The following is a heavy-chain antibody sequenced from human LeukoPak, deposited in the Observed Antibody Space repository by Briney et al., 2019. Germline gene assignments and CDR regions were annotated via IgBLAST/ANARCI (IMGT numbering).Heavy chain of an antibody. J-gene: IGHJ6*02. CDR1: GFTFSTYG. CDR3: KKDLAGWAQDSYYGMDV. CDR2: ISYDGKNI. Sequence: GGSLRLSCTTSGFTFSTYGMHWVRQAPGKGLEWVAVISYDGKNIFYADSVKGRFTISRDNSKSTLYLQMNRLRAEDTAVFYCKKDLAGWAQDSYYGMDVWGQGTPVTVSS. V-gene: IGHV3-30*18. D-gene: IGHD6-19*01.